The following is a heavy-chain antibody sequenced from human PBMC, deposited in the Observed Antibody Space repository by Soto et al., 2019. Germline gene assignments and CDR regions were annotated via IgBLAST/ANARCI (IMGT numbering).Heavy chain of an antibody. Sequence: PEWCLRKTGSASRSTFGTYSMNRVRQDPEKGLEWVSFISSSSSYIYYADSVKGRFTISRDNAKNSLYLQMNSLRAEDTAVYYCARDGDPYYYDSSGYSSIPPNDDWAQGT. J-gene: IGHJ4*02. CDR1: RSTFGTYS. V-gene: IGHV3-21*01. D-gene: IGHD3-22*01. CDR2: ISSSSSYI. CDR3: ARDGDPYYYDSSGYSSIPPNDD.